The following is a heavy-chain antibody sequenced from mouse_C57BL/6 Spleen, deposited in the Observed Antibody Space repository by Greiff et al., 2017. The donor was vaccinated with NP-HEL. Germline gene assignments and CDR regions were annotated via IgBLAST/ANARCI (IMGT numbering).Heavy chain of an antibody. D-gene: IGHD2-3*01. CDR1: GYSITSGYY. V-gene: IGHV3-6*01. CDR3: TGRDGYYVAGFAY. Sequence: EVQLQESGPGLVKPSQSLSLTCSVTGYSITSGYYWNWIRQFPGNKLEWMGYISYDGSNNYNPSLKNRISITRDTSKNQFFLKLNSVTTEDTATYYCTGRDGYYVAGFAYWGQGTLVTVSA. J-gene: IGHJ3*01. CDR2: ISYDGSN.